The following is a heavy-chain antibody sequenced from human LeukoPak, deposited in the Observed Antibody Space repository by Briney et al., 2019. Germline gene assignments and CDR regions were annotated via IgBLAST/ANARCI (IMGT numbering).Heavy chain of an antibody. J-gene: IGHJ3*02. D-gene: IGHD3-3*01. Sequence: PGGSLRLSCAASGFTFDDYGMSWVRQAPGKGLEWVSGINWNGGSTGYADSVKGRFTISRDNAKNSLYLRMNSLRAEDTAVYYCARDPYWTIFGVVTYDAFDIWGQGTMVTVSS. CDR2: INWNGGST. V-gene: IGHV3-20*04. CDR3: ARDPYWTIFGVVTYDAFDI. CDR1: GFTFDDYG.